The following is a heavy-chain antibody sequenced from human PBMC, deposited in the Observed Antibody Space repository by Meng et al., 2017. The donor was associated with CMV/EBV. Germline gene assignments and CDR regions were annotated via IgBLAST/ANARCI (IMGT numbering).Heavy chain of an antibody. J-gene: IGHJ4*02. CDR1: GFRFSYYG. CDR2: VHYGGGTK. CDR3: AKAPQMFLEWLSIDY. V-gene: IGHV3-30*02. Sequence: GESLMIPRAASGFRFSYYGMHWVRQAPGKGLEWVAFVHYGGGTKYYADSVKGRFTISRDNSKNTLYLQMNSLRPDDTAVYYCAKAPQMFLEWLSIDYWGQGTLVTVSS. D-gene: IGHD3-3*01.